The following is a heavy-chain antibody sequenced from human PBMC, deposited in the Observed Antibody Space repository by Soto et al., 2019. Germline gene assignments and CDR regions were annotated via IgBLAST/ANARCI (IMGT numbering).Heavy chain of an antibody. Sequence: PGGSLRLSCVSSVFSFSGHGIHWVRHSPNKRLEWVAVVSYDGTNKYYTDSVKGRFIISRDNSKNVLYLEMSSLRVGDSAIYYCAKDLGRSTIFGVGNFGMDVWCQGATVTVS. CDR2: VSYDGTNK. D-gene: IGHD3-3*01. J-gene: IGHJ6*02. CDR1: VFSFSGHG. CDR3: AKDLGRSTIFGVGNFGMDV. V-gene: IGHV3-30*18.